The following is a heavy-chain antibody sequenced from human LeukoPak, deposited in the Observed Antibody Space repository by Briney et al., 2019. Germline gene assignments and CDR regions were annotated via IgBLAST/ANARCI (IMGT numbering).Heavy chain of an antibody. CDR3: AREGYYDSSGYYPGYFQH. V-gene: IGHV3-53*01. D-gene: IGHD3-22*01. Sequence: GGSLRLSCAASGFTVSSNYMSWVRQAPGKGLEWVSVIYSGGSTYYADSVKGRFTISRDNSKNTLYLQMNSLRAEDTAVYYCAREGYYDSSGYYPGYFQHWGQGTPVTVSS. CDR1: GFTVSSNY. CDR2: IYSGGST. J-gene: IGHJ1*01.